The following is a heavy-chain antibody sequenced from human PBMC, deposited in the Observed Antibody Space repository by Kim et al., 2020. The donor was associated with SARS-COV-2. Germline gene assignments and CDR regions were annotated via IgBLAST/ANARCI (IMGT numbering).Heavy chain of an antibody. CDR2: ISTSGSAI. V-gene: IGHV3-48*03. Sequence: GGSLRLSCAASGFTFSTYEMNWVRQAPGKGLEWVSYISTSGSAIYYADSVKGRFTISRDNAKNSLFLQMNTLRAEDTAVYYCARGLYCSSISCSHYYYYAMDVWGQGTTVTVSS. J-gene: IGHJ6*02. CDR1: GFTFSTYE. CDR3: ARGLYCSSISCSHYYYYAMDV. D-gene: IGHD2-2*01.